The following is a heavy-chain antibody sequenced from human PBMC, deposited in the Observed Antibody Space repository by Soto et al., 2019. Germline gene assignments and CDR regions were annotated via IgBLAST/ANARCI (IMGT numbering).Heavy chain of an antibody. D-gene: IGHD6-13*01. CDR3: ARAHSEEIAAAGDY. J-gene: IGHJ4*02. CDR1: GFTFSSYA. CDR2: ISYDGSNK. Sequence: QVQLVESGGGVVQPGRSLRLSCAASGFTFSSYAMHWVRQAPGKGLEWVAVISYDGSNKYYADSVKGRFTISRDNSKNTLYLQMNSLRAEDTAVYYGARAHSEEIAAAGDYWGQGTLVTVSS. V-gene: IGHV3-30-3*01.